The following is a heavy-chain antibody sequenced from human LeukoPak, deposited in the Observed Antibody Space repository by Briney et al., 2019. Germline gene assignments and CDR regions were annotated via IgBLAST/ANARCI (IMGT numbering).Heavy chain of an antibody. CDR1: GGTFSSYA. Sequence: ASVKVSCKASGGTFSSYAISWVRQAPGQGLEWMGRIIPIFGTANYAQKFQGRVTITTDESTSTAYMELSSLRSEDTAVYYCAREVNYGSGSFPYYYCYMDVWGKGTTVTVSS. J-gene: IGHJ6*03. V-gene: IGHV1-69*05. D-gene: IGHD3-10*01. CDR2: IIPIFGTA. CDR3: AREVNYGSGSFPYYYCYMDV.